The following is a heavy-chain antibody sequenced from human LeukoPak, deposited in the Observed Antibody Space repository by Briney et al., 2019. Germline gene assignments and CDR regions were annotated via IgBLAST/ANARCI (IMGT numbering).Heavy chain of an antibody. CDR1: AFTVSSNY. V-gene: IGHV3-66*01. Sequence: GGSLRLSCAASAFTVSSNYMSWVRQAPGKGLEGVSVLYSGGSTYYADSVKGRFTISRDNSKNTLYLQMNSLRAEDTAVYYCARVRRGSSWYYYGMDVWGQGTTVTVSS. CDR2: LYSGGST. CDR3: ARVRRGSSWYYYGMDV. D-gene: IGHD6-13*01. J-gene: IGHJ6*02.